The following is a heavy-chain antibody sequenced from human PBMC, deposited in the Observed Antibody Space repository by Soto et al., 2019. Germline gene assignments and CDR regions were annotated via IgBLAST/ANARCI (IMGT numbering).Heavy chain of an antibody. CDR3: GAQRGGGCY. CDR2: IYSGGYT. Sequence: EVQLVESGGGLIQPGGSLRLSCAVSGFTVSNNYMSWVRQAPGKGLEGVSVIYSGGYTAYGDSVKGRFTISRDNSKNTLSFQMNALGAGDPAGFYWGAQRGGGCYWGQGTLVTVSS. CDR1: GFTVSNNY. J-gene: IGHJ4*02. D-gene: IGHD6-25*01. V-gene: IGHV3-53*01.